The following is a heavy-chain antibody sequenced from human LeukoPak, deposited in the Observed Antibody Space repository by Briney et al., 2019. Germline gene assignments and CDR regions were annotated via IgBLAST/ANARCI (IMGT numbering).Heavy chain of an antibody. CDR2: IYYSGST. D-gene: IGHD3-16*01. Sequence: SETLSLTCTVSGSSLSSGGYYWGWIRQPPGKGLEWIGSIYYSGSTYYNPSLKSRVTISVDNSKSKFSLKLSTVTSADTAVYYCATPGGGPTKYWGQGTLVTVSS. CDR1: GSSLSSGGYY. CDR3: ATPGGGPTKY. J-gene: IGHJ4*02. V-gene: IGHV4-39*01.